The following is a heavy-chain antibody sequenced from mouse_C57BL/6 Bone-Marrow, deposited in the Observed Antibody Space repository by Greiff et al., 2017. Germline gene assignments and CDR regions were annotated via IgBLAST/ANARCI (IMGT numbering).Heavy chain of an antibody. J-gene: IGHJ1*03. CDR3: ARGSITTVVATRYFDV. CDR1: GYTFTSYG. Sequence: VKLMESGAELARPGASVKLSCKASGYTFTSYGISWVKQRTGQGLEWIGEIYPRSGNTYYNEKFKGKDTLTADKSSSTAYMELRSLTSEDSAVYFCARGSITTVVATRYFDVWGTGTTVTVSS. D-gene: IGHD1-1*01. CDR2: IYPRSGNT. V-gene: IGHV1-81*01.